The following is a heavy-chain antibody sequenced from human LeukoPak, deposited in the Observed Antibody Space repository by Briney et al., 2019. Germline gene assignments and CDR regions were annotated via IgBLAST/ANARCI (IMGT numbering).Heavy chain of an antibody. Sequence: GGSLRLSCAASGFTFSGYGMHWVRQAPDKGLEWVAVIWYDGNNKYYADSVKGRFTISRDNAKNYLYLQMNSLRAEDTALYYCARGVGYLAARRPDFDYWGQGTLVTVSS. CDR1: GFTFSGYG. CDR2: IWYDGNNK. J-gene: IGHJ4*02. V-gene: IGHV3-33*03. CDR3: ARGVGYLAARRPDFDY. D-gene: IGHD6-6*01.